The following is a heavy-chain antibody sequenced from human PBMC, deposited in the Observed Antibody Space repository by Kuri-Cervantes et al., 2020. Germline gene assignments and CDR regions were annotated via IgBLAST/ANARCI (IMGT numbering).Heavy chain of an antibody. D-gene: IGHD1-20*01. J-gene: IGHJ3*02. Sequence: GESLKISCAASGFSFSTYGMHWVRQAPGKGLEWVALIWYDGSNKFYADSVKGRFTISRDNSKNTLYLQMNSLRAEDTALYYCAKDIGPLLITGTTSHAFDIWGQGTMVTVSS. CDR2: IWYDGSNK. V-gene: IGHV3-30*02. CDR3: AKDIGPLLITGTTSHAFDI. CDR1: GFSFSTYG.